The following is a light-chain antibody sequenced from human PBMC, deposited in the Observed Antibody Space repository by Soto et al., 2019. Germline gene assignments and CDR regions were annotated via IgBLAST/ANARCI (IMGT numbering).Light chain of an antibody. Sequence: QSALTQPASVSGSPGQSITISCTGTSSDIGGYEYVSWYQQHPGKAPRLMIYEVTYRPSGVSNRFSGSKSGSTASLTISGLQAEDEADYYCSSYTSSSIFYVFGSGTKLTVL. V-gene: IGLV2-14*01. CDR3: SSYTSSSIFYV. CDR1: SSDIGGYEY. CDR2: EVT. J-gene: IGLJ1*01.